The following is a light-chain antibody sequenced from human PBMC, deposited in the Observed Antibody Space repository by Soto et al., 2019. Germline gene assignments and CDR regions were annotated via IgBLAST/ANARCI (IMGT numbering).Light chain of an antibody. CDR2: GTS. CDR3: HQYNFLPT. Sequence: EIVITQYKATLSGSPGERSTLSCMASQSVSTNLAWYQQKPGQSPRLLIYGTSTRATGVPARFSGGGSGTEFTLTINSLQSEDFAVYFCHQYNFLPTFGQVTNADIK. CDR1: QSVSTN. V-gene: IGKV3-15*01. J-gene: IGKJ1*01.